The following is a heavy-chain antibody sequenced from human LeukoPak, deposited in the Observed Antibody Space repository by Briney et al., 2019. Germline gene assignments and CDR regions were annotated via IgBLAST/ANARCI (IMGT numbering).Heavy chain of an antibody. D-gene: IGHD3-10*01. V-gene: IGHV4-4*07. CDR1: GGSISSYY. Sequence: SETLSLTCTVSGGSISSYYWSWIRQPAGKGLEWIGRIYTSGSTNYNPSLKSRVTMSVDTSKNQFSLKLSSVTAADTAVFYCARQDIYGSGSYYNWFDPWGQGTLVTVSS. CDR3: ARQDIYGSGSYYNWFDP. CDR2: IYTSGST. J-gene: IGHJ5*02.